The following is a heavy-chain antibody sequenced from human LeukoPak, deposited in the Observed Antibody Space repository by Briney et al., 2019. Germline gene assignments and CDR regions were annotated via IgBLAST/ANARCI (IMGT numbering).Heavy chain of an antibody. CDR1: GGTFSSYA. CDR2: IIPIFGTA. J-gene: IGHJ4*02. CDR3: ARGGIAVALGTPAYFDY. D-gene: IGHD6-19*01. Sequence: ASVKVSCKSSGGTFSSYAISWVRQAPGQGLEWMGGIIPIFGTANYAQKFQGRVTITADESTSTAYMELSSLRSEDTAVYYSARGGIAVALGTPAYFDYWGQGTLVTVSS. V-gene: IGHV1-69*13.